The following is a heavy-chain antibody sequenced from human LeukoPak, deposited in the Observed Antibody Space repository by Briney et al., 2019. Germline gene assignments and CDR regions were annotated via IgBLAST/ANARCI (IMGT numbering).Heavy chain of an antibody. CDR1: GFTVGSNY. Sequence: GESLKISCAASGFTVGSNYMSWVLQAPGKGLEWVSVIYSGGSTYYADSVKGRFTISRDNSKNTLYLQMNSLRAEDTAVYYCASEYYDILTGYYSVDYWGQGTLVTVSS. CDR2: IYSGGST. CDR3: ASEYYDILTGYYSVDY. J-gene: IGHJ4*02. V-gene: IGHV3-66*01. D-gene: IGHD3-9*01.